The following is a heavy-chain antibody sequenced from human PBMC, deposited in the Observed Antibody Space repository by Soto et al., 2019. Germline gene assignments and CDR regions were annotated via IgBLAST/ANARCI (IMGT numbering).Heavy chain of an antibody. CDR1: GYTFTSYA. Sequence: ASVKVSCKASGYTFTSYAMHWVRQAPGQRLEWMGWINAGNGNTKYSQKFQGRVTITRDTSTSTVYMELSSLRSEDTAVYYCARVAPGYSSSSPPFDYWGQGTLVTVSS. J-gene: IGHJ4*02. D-gene: IGHD6-6*01. CDR3: ARVAPGYSSSSPPFDY. CDR2: INAGNGNT. V-gene: IGHV1-3*01.